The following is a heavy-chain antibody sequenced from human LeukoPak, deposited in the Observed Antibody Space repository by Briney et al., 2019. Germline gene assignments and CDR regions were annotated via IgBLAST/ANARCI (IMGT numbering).Heavy chain of an antibody. D-gene: IGHD3-10*01. CDR3: ARDRAGAQSWVALDP. CDR2: IYGDGTT. CDR1: GFTVSNDY. J-gene: IGHJ5*02. V-gene: IGHV3-66*02. Sequence: GGSLRLSCAASGFTVSNDYMAWVRQAPGRGLEWVSLIYGDGTTFYTDSVKGRFTISRDNFKNTLYLQMSSLRPEDTALYYCARDRAGAQSWVALDPWGQETLVTVSS.